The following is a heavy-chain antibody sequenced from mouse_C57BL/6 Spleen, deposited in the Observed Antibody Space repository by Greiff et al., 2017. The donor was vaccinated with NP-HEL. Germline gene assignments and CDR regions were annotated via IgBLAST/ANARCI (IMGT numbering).Heavy chain of an antibody. CDR1: GYTFTGYW. D-gene: IGHD2-14*01. CDR2: ILPGSGST. Sequence: VQLQQPGAELMKPGASVKLSCKATGYTFTGYWIEWVKQRPGHGLEWIGEILPGSGSTNYNEKFKGKATFTVDTSSNTAYMQLSSLTAEDSAIYYCAREGEYDGASFAYWGQGTLVTVSA. V-gene: IGHV1-9*01. CDR3: AREGEYDGASFAY. J-gene: IGHJ3*01.